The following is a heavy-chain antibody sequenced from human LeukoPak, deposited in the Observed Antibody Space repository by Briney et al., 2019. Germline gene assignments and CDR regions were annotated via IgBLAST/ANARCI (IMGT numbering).Heavy chain of an antibody. CDR3: ARDHPYYDILTGYYIGYFDY. J-gene: IGHJ4*02. V-gene: IGHV3-30*04. Sequence: GGSLRLSCAASGFTFSSYAMHWVRQAPGKGLEWVAVISYDGSNKYYADSVKGRFTISRDNSKNTLYLQMNSLRAEDTAVYYCARDHPYYDILTGYYIGYFDYWGQGTLVTVSS. CDR2: ISYDGSNK. CDR1: GFTFSSYA. D-gene: IGHD3-9*01.